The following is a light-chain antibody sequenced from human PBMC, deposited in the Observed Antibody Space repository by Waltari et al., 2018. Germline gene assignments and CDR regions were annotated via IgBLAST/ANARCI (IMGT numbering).Light chain of an antibody. Sequence: DIQMTQSPSSLSASVGDRVTITCRASQSITSRLNWYQQKPGKAPKVLIYAASSLQSGVPSRFSGSGSGTDFTLTISSLQPEDFATYYCQQSYTSPYTFGQGT. J-gene: IGKJ2*01. CDR1: QSITSR. V-gene: IGKV1-39*01. CDR3: QQSYTSPYT. CDR2: AAS.